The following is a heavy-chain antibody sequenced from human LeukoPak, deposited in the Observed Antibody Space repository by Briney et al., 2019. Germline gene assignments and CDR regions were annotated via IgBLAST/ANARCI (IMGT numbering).Heavy chain of an antibody. CDR1: GYTGNRFG. CDR2: ISSDNGNT. Sequence: ASVRVSCKTSGYTGNRFGIAWVRQAPGQGLEWIGWISSDNGNTQYADKLQGRVSMTTDRSTNTAYMEVRSLRSDDTAVYFCANVAKGRYFFYYMDVWGKGTTVTVSS. CDR3: ANVAKGRYFFYYMDV. J-gene: IGHJ6*03. V-gene: IGHV1-18*01.